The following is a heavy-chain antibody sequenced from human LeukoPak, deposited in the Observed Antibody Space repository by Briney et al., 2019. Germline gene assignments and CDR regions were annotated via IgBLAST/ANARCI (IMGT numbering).Heavy chain of an antibody. CDR3: ERDLGGSYYILFDY. CDR1: GFIFSTYG. V-gene: IGHV3-33*01. J-gene: IGHJ4*02. D-gene: IGHD1-26*01. CDR2: IWYDGSNK. Sequence: GGSLRLSCEASGFIFSTYGMHWVRQAPGKGLEWVAVIWYDGSNKYYADSVEGRFTISRDNSKNTLYLQMSSLRAEDTAVYYCERDLGGSYYILFDYWGQGTLVTVSS.